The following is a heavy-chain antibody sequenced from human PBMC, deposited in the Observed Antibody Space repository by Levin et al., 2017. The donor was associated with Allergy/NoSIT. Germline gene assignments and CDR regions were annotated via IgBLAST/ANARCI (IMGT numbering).Heavy chain of an antibody. CDR2: INHSGST. CDR3: ARVGYSSGWNIDY. CDR1: GGSFSDYY. Sequence: SETLSLTCAVYGGSFSDYYWSWIRQPPGKGLEWMGEINHSGSTNYNPSLKSRVTISVDTSKKQFSLKLNSVTAADTAVYYCARVGYSSGWNIDYWGQGTLVTVSS. D-gene: IGHD2-15*01. V-gene: IGHV4-34*01. J-gene: IGHJ4*02.